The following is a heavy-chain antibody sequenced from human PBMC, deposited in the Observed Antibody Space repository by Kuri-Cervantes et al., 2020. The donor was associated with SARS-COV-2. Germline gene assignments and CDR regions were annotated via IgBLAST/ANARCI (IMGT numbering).Heavy chain of an antibody. CDR1: GGSFSGYY. CDR2: INHSGST. CDR3: ARDQVDVVVPAAMGPHWFDP. D-gene: IGHD2-2*01. V-gene: IGHV4-34*01. J-gene: IGHJ5*02. Sequence: SQTLSLTCAVYGGSFSGYYWSWIRQPPGKGLEWIGEINHSGSTNYNPSLKSRVTIPVDTSKNQFSLKLSSVTAADTAVYYCARDQVDVVVPAAMGPHWFDPWGQGTLVTVSS.